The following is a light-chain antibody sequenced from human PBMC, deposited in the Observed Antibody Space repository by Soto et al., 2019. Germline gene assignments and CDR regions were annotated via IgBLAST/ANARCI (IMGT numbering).Light chain of an antibody. CDR1: QSVSNY. V-gene: IGKV3-11*01. CDR3: VQRSTWPWT. CDR2: DTF. Sequence: IVLTQSPATLSLSPGARATLSCRAGQSVSNYLAWYQQKPGQAPRLLIYDTFNRPTGIPARFSGSGSGTDFTLTISSLEPEDLAVYFCVQRSTWPWTSGQGTKVEIK. J-gene: IGKJ1*01.